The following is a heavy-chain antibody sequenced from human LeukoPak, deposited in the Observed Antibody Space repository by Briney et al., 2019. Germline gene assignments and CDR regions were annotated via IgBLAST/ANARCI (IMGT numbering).Heavy chain of an antibody. CDR1: EFTFSSYG. Sequence: GGSLRLSCAASEFTFSSYGMHWVRQAPGKGLEWVAFIRYDGSNKYYADSVKGRFTISRDNSKNTLYLQMNSLRAEDTAVYYCARDLVAVAGRGDYYYYYGMDVWGQGTTVTVSS. D-gene: IGHD6-19*01. J-gene: IGHJ6*02. CDR2: IRYDGSNK. CDR3: ARDLVAVAGRGDYYYYYGMDV. V-gene: IGHV3-30*02.